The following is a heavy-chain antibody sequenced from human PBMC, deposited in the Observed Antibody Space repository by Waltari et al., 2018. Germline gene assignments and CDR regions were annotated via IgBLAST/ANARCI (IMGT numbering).Heavy chain of an antibody. CDR2: IYPGDSDT. J-gene: IGHJ4*02. CDR3: ARHYNYYDSSGYLEADY. V-gene: IGHV5-51*01. Sequence: EVQLVQSGAEVKKPGESLKISCKGSGYSFTSYWIGWVRQMRGKGLEWMGIIYPGDSDTRYSPSFQGQVTISADKSISTAYLQWSSLKASDTAMYYCARHYNYYDSSGYLEADYWGQGTLVTVSS. CDR1: GYSFTSYW. D-gene: IGHD3-22*01.